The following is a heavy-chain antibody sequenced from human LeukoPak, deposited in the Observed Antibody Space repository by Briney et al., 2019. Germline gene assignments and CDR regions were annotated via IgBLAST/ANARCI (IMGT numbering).Heavy chain of an antibody. Sequence: SGGSLRLSCAASGFTFSSYAMSWVRQAPGKGLEWVSAISGSGGSTYYADSVKGRFTISRDNSKNTLYLQMNSLRAEDTAVYYCAKFSYDYVWGSYRPSPFDYWGQGTLVTASS. CDR3: AKFSYDYVWGSYRPSPFDY. CDR1: GFTFSSYA. J-gene: IGHJ4*02. CDR2: ISGSGGST. V-gene: IGHV3-23*01. D-gene: IGHD3-16*02.